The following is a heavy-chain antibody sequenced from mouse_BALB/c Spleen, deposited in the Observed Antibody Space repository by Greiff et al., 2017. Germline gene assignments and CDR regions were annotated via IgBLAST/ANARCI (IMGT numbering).Heavy chain of an antibody. V-gene: IGHV1S81*02. Sequence: VQLQQPGAELVKPGASVKLSCKASGYTFTSYWMHWVQQRPGQGLEWIGEINPSNGRTNYNEKFKSKATLTVDKSSSTAYMQLSSLTSEDSAVYYCARYGYGSSSYAMDYWGQGTSVTVSS. D-gene: IGHD1-1*01. CDR3: ARYGYGSSSYAMDY. J-gene: IGHJ4*01. CDR1: GYTFTSYW. CDR2: INPSNGRT.